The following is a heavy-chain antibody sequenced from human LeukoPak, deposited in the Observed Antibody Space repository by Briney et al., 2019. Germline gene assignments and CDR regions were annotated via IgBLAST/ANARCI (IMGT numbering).Heavy chain of an antibody. CDR2: IYPGDSDT. Sequence: PGASLKISCKGSGYRFTSYWIGWVRQMPGKGLEWMGFIYPGDSDTRYSPSFQGQVTISADKSISTAYLQWSSLKASDTAMYYCARHTGDFWSGYHLDYWGQGALVTVSS. CDR3: ARHTGDFWSGYHLDY. V-gene: IGHV5-51*01. CDR1: GYRFTSYW. J-gene: IGHJ4*02. D-gene: IGHD3-3*01.